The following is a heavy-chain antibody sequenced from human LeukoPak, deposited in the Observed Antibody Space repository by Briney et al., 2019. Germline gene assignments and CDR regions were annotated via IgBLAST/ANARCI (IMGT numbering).Heavy chain of an antibody. V-gene: IGHV3-21*01. CDR3: ARGYDSSGYYPYYFDY. Sequence: GGSLRLSCAASGFTFSSYSMNWVRQAPGKGLEWVSSISSSSSYIYYADSVKGRFTISRDNAKNSLYLQMNSLRAEDTAVYYRARGYDSSGYYPYYFDYWGQGTLVTVSS. CDR2: ISSSSSYI. J-gene: IGHJ4*02. CDR1: GFTFSSYS. D-gene: IGHD3-22*01.